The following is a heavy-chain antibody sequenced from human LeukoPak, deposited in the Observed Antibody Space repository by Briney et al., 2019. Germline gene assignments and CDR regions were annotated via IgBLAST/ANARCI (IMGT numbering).Heavy chain of an antibody. J-gene: IGHJ4*02. D-gene: IGHD4-17*01. Sequence: GGSLRLSCAASGFTFSSYRMAWVRQAPGKGLEWVSSISSSSSYIYYADSVKGRFTISRDNAKNSLYLQMNSLRAEDTAVYYCARDLGYGDFSYYFDYWGQGTLVTVSS. V-gene: IGHV3-21*01. CDR3: ARDLGYGDFSYYFDY. CDR1: GFTFSSYR. CDR2: ISSSSSYI.